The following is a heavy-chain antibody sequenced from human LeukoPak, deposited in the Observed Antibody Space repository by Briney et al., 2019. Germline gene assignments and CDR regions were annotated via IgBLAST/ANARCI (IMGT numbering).Heavy chain of an antibody. CDR1: GGSIISSSYY. CDR3: ARDRLSSWYGRLVPASCDY. CDR2: IYYTGST. J-gene: IGHJ4*02. Sequence: SETLSLTCTVSGGSIISSSYYWGWIRQPPGKGLEWIGSIYYTGSTYYNPSLRSRVTMSVDTSRNQFSLKLSSVTAADTAVFYCARDRLSSWYGRLVPASCDYWGQGTLVTVSS. V-gene: IGHV4-39*07. D-gene: IGHD6-13*01.